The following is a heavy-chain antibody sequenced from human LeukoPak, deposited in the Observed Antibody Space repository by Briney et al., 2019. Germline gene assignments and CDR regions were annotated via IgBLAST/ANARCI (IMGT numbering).Heavy chain of an antibody. CDR2: IGGSGGST. V-gene: IGHV3-23*01. Sequence: GGSLRLSCAASGFTFSSYAMSWVRQAPGKGLEWVSAIGGSGGSTYYADSVKGRFTISRDNAKNTLYLQMNSLRAEDTAVYYCASPVRNYYDSSGYYLWGQGTLVTVSS. D-gene: IGHD3-22*01. CDR1: GFTFSSYA. J-gene: IGHJ4*02. CDR3: ASPVRNYYDSSGYYL.